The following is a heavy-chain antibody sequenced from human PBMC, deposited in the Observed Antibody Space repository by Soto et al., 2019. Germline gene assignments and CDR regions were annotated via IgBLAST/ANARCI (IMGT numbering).Heavy chain of an antibody. CDR1: GLTFSSYG. J-gene: IGHJ6*02. CDR3: ANIAAANHHYSPMDV. Sequence: LRLSCAASGLTFSSYGMHWVRQAPGKGLEWVAVISYDGSNKYYADSVKGRFTISRDNSKNTLYLQMNSLRAGDTAVYYCANIAAANHHYSPMDVWGQGTTVTVSS. CDR2: ISYDGSNK. V-gene: IGHV3-30*18. D-gene: IGHD6-13*01.